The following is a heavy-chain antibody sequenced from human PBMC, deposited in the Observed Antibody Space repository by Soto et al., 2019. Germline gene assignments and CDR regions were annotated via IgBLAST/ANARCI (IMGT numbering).Heavy chain of an antibody. CDR2: INPSGGST. J-gene: IGHJ4*02. CDR1: GYTFTSYY. Sequence: PSVKVSWKASGYTFTSYYMHWVRQAPGQGLEWMGIINPSGGSTSYAQKFQGRVTMTRDTSTSTVYMELSSLRSEDTAVYYCVRVRSSSGYYYGYWGQGPPVTV. V-gene: IGHV1-46*01. CDR3: VRVRSSSGYYYGY. D-gene: IGHD3-22*01.